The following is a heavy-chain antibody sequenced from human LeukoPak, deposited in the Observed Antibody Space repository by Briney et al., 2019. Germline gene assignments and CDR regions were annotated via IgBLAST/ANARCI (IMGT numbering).Heavy chain of an antibody. CDR2: ISSSSSYI. Sequence: GGSLRLSCAASGFTFKTYTMHWVRQAPGKGLEWVSSISSSSSYIYYADSVKGRFTISRDNAKNSLYLQMNSLRAEDTALYYCAKGAVIVVEGAFDIWGQGTMVTVSS. V-gene: IGHV3-21*04. CDR3: AKGAVIVVEGAFDI. CDR1: GFTFKTYT. D-gene: IGHD3-22*01. J-gene: IGHJ3*02.